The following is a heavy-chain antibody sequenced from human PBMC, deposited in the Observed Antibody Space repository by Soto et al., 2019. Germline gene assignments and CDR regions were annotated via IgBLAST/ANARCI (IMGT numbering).Heavy chain of an antibody. CDR2: IIPILGTA. CDR1: GVSFSSHA. D-gene: IGHD2-15*01. J-gene: IGHJ4*02. V-gene: IGHV1-69*01. Sequence: QVQLVQSGAEVKKPGSSVKVSCKASGVSFSSHAISWVRQAPGQGLEWMGGIIPILGTADYAQKFQGRVTITADESTSTAYMEVSSLSSEDTAVYYCSRLIAKYCSGDTCSAYWGQGTLVTVSS. CDR3: SRLIAKYCSGDTCSAY.